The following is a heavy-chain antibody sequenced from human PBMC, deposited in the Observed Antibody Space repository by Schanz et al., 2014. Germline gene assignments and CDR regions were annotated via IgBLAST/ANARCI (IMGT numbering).Heavy chain of an antibody. Sequence: VQLVESGGGVVQPGRSLRLSCAASGFTFSTHAMHWVRQAPGKGLEWVALVSSDGNNDYYTDSVKGRFTIPGDSSKYTVYLQMNSLRADDTAVYYCARKVVATIGGYYDNWGQGALVTVSS. CDR2: VSSDGNND. V-gene: IGHV3-30*03. D-gene: IGHD5-12*01. CDR1: GFTFSTHA. CDR3: ARKVVATIGGYYDN. J-gene: IGHJ4*02.